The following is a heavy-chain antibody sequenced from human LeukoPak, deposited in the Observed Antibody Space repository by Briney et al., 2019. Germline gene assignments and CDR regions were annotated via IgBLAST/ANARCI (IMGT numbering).Heavy chain of an antibody. D-gene: IGHD3-3*01. J-gene: IGHJ3*02. CDR3: ARIGRWSGQPDAFDI. CDR2: IDTSSTTM. Sequence: GGSLRLSCAASGLTFSKYSMTWVRQAPGKGLEWVSFIDTSSTTMYYTDSVKGRFTISRDNAKNSLYLQMNSLRAEDTAVYYCARIGRWSGQPDAFDIWGQGTMVTVSS. CDR1: GLTFSKYS. V-gene: IGHV3-48*04.